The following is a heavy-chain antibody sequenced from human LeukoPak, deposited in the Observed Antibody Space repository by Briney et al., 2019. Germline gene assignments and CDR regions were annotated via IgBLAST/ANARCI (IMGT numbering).Heavy chain of an antibody. CDR2: INPNSGGT. D-gene: IGHD6-6*01. Sequence: ASVKVSCKASGYTFTGYYMHWVRQAPGQGLEWMGWINPNSGGTNYAQKFQGRVTMTRDTSICTAYMELSRLRSDDTAVYYCARGAGSSSDWFDPWGQGTLVTVSS. CDR1: GYTFTGYY. J-gene: IGHJ5*02. V-gene: IGHV1-2*02. CDR3: ARGAGSSSDWFDP.